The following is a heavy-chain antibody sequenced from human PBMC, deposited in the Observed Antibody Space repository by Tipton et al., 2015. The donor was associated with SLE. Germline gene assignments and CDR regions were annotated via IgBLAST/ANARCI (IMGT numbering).Heavy chain of an antibody. Sequence: TLSLTCTVSGGSINSYYWTWVRHPARKGLEWIGHFHSSGILNSNPSLTNRVTMSGDTSKNQLSLKLNSMTAADTAVYYCARTAVLAAIMMDVWGQGTTVTVSS. V-gene: IGHV4-4*07. CDR2: FHSSGIL. CDR1: GGSINSYY. CDR3: ARTAVLAAIMMDV. D-gene: IGHD2-2*01. J-gene: IGHJ6*02.